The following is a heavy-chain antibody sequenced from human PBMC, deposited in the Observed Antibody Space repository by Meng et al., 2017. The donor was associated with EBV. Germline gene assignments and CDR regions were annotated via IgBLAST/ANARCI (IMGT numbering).Heavy chain of an antibody. CDR3: ACRGDRTDY. D-gene: IGHD2-21*02. V-gene: IGHV1-18*01. CDR2: ISAYNGNT. Sequence: QVQGGQVGEAVKKAGGSVKVSCKAFGYIFNSYGISWVRPAPGQGLEWMGWISAYNGNTNYAQKLQGRVTMTTDTSTSTAYMELRSLRSDNTAVYYCACRGDRTDYWGQGTLVTVSS. CDR1: GYIFNSYG. J-gene: IGHJ4*02.